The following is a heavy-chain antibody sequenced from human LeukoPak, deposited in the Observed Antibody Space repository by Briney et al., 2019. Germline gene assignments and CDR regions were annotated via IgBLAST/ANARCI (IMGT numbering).Heavy chain of an antibody. CDR2: IYYSGST. CDR1: GGSISSGGYY. J-gene: IGHJ2*01. CDR3: ARARVRSYSYDSDGSYTSDWIFDL. Sequence: PSETLSLTCTVSGGSISSGGYYWSWIRLHPGKGLEWIGYIYYSGSTYYNPSLKSRLTISVGTSKDQFSLRLSSVTAADTAVYYCARARVRSYSYDSDGSYTSDWIFDLWGRGTLVTVSS. D-gene: IGHD3-22*01. V-gene: IGHV4-31*03.